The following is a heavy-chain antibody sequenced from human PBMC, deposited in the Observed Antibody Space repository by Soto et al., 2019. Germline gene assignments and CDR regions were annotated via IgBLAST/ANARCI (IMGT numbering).Heavy chain of an antibody. Sequence: QVQLVESGGGVVQPGRSLRLSCAASGFTFSSYGIHWVRQAPGKGLEWVALISYDGSNKYYADSVKGRFTISRDNSKNTLYLQMNSLRAEDTAMYYCAKDAPYYYDSSGYYGPFDYWGPGTLVTVSS. CDR3: AKDAPYYYDSSGYYGPFDY. V-gene: IGHV3-30*18. CDR2: ISYDGSNK. D-gene: IGHD3-22*01. J-gene: IGHJ4*02. CDR1: GFTFSSYG.